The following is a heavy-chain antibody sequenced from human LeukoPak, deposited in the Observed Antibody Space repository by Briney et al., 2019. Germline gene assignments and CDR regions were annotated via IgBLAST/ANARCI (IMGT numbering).Heavy chain of an antibody. CDR2: IYYSGST. CDR1: GASTSISTYY. CDR3: ARTYGDYDDAFDV. V-gene: IGHV4-39*01. Sequence: PSETLSLTCTVSGASTSISTYYGGWTRHPPGKGLGWIGSIYYSGSTYNNPSLKSRVTIFVDTSKNQFSLKLSSVTATDTAVYYCARTYGDYDDAFDVWGQGTMVTVSS. J-gene: IGHJ3*01. D-gene: IGHD4-17*01.